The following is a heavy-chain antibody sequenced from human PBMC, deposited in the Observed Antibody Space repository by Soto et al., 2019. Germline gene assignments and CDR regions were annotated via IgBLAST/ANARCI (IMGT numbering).Heavy chain of an antibody. V-gene: IGHV4-59*01. J-gene: IGHJ4*02. D-gene: IGHD6-6*01. CDR3: ARLGGSSSLFFDY. CDR2: IYYSGST. CDR1: GCSISSYY. Sequence: XETLSLTCTVSGCSISSYYWSWIRQPPGKGLEWIGYIYYSGSTNYNPSLKSRVTISVDTSKNQFSLKLSSVTAADTAVYYCARLGGSSSLFFDYWGQGTLVTVSS.